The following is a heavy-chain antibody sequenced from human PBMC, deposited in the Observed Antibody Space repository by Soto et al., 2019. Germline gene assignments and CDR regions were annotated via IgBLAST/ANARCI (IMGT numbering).Heavy chain of an antibody. Sequence: EVQLEESGGGLVQPGGSLRVSCTASEFTFSSYWMHWVRQAPGKGLVWVSRINEHGSHTDYADSVKGRFTISRDNAKNTLFLQMSSLRAEDTAFYHCSRWSSCWPGVDDWGPGTLVTVSS. D-gene: IGHD6-19*01. CDR3: SRWSSCWPGVDD. CDR1: EFTFSSYW. J-gene: IGHJ4*02. CDR2: INEHGSHT. V-gene: IGHV3-74*01.